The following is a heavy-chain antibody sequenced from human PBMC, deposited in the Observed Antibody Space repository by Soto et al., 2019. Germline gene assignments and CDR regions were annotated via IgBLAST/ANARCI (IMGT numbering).Heavy chain of an antibody. CDR2: ISYDGSNK. CDR1: GFTFSSYA. V-gene: IGHV3-30-3*01. D-gene: IGHD6-19*01. J-gene: IGHJ5*02. CDR3: AREQWRDPGIDP. Sequence: QVQLVESGGGVVQPGRSLRLSCAASGFTFSSYAMHWVRQAPGKGLEWVAVISYDGSNKYYADSVKGRFTISRDNSKNTLYLQMNSLRAEDTAVYYCAREQWRDPGIDPWGQGTLVTVSS.